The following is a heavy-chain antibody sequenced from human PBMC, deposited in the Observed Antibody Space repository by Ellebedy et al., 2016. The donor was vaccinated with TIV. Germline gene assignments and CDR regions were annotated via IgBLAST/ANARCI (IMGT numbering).Heavy chain of an antibody. Sequence: SVKVSXKASGYTFTGYYMHWVRQAPGQGLEWMGGIIPIFGTANYAQKFQGRVTITADESTSTAYMELSSLRSEDTAVYYCARGDYYPQGAFDIWGQGTMVTVSS. CDR1: GYTFTGYY. J-gene: IGHJ3*02. CDR3: ARGDYYPQGAFDI. CDR2: IIPIFGTA. D-gene: IGHD3-22*01. V-gene: IGHV1-69*13.